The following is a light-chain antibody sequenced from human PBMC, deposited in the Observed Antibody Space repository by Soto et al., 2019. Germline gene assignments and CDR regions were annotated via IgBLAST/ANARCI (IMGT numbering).Light chain of an antibody. CDR2: EVI. V-gene: IGLV2-14*01. Sequence: QSVLTQPASVSGSPGQSTTISCTGTSTDVGGYNYVSWYQQHPGKAPKLMIYEVINRPSGVSNRFSGSKSGNTASLTISGLQAEDEADYYCSSYTTSSTLVFGTGTKLTVL. J-gene: IGLJ1*01. CDR3: SSYTTSSTLV. CDR1: STDVGGYNY.